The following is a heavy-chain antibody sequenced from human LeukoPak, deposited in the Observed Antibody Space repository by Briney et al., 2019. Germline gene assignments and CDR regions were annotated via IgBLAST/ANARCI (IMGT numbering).Heavy chain of an antibody. V-gene: IGHV4-34*01. CDR2: INHSGST. CDR1: GGSISSYY. CDR3: ARELVDYDFWSGYYPKYYFDY. D-gene: IGHD3-3*01. J-gene: IGHJ4*02. Sequence: EASETLSLTCTVSGGSISSYYWSWIRQPPGKGLEWIGEINHSGSTNYNPSLKSRVTISVDTSKNQFSLKLSSVTAADTAVYYCARELVDYDFWSGYYPKYYFDYWGQGTLVTVSS.